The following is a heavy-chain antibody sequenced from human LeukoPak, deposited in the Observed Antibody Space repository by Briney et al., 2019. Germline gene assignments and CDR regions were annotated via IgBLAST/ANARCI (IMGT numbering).Heavy chain of an antibody. CDR3: AKMVRVGATNYFDY. D-gene: IGHD1-26*01. V-gene: IGHV3-64*01. J-gene: IGHJ4*02. CDR2: ISSNGGST. Sequence: GGSLRLSCAASGFTFSSYAMHWVRQAPGKGLEYVSAISSNGGSTYYANSVKGRFTISRDNSKNTLYLQMGSLRAEDMAVYYCAKMVRVGATNYFDYWGQGTLVTVSS. CDR1: GFTFSSYA.